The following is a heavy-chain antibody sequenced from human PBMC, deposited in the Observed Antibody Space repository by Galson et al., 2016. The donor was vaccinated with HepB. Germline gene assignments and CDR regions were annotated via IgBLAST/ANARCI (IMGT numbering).Heavy chain of an antibody. D-gene: IGHD6-19*01. CDR3: ARERGRTVAGPLDF. Sequence: SVKVSCKASGYTFTSYTINWVRQAPGHGLEWMGWISSYNGKANYAQKLQGRVNMTTDTSTSTAYMELRSLRSDDTAVYYCARERGRTVAGPLDFWGQGTLVTVSS. CDR1: GYTFTSYT. V-gene: IGHV1-18*04. CDR2: ISSYNGKA. J-gene: IGHJ4*02.